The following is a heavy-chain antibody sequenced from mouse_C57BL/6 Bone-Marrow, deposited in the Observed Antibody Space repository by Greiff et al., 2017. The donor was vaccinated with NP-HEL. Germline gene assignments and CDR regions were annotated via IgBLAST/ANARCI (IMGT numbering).Heavy chain of an antibody. V-gene: IGHV14-4*01. CDR1: GFNIKDDY. J-gene: IGHJ1*03. CDR2: IDPENGDT. Sequence: EVQLQQSGAELVRPGASVKLSCTASGFNIKDDYMHWVKQRPEQGLEWIGWIDPENGDTEYASKFQGKATITADTSSNTAYLQLSSLTSEDTAVYYCTVDGYYVDWYFDVWGTGTTVTVSS. D-gene: IGHD2-3*01. CDR3: TVDGYYVDWYFDV.